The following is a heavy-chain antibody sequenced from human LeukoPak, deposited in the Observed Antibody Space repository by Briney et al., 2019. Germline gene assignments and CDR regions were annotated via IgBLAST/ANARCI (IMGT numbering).Heavy chain of an antibody. J-gene: IGHJ5*02. V-gene: IGHV4-38-2*01. Sequence: PSETLSLTCAVSGYSISSGYYWGWIRQPPGKELEWIGSIYHSGSTYYNPSLKSRVTISVDTPKNQFSLKLSSVTAADTAVYYCARHAYYDFWSGYYTVFDPWGQGTLVTVSS. D-gene: IGHD3-3*01. CDR3: ARHAYYDFWSGYYTVFDP. CDR1: GYSISSGYY. CDR2: IYHSGST.